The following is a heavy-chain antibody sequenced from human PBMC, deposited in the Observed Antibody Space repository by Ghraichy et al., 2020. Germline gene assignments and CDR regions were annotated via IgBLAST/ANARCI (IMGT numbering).Heavy chain of an antibody. CDR1: GFTFSSYS. V-gene: IGHV3-21*01. J-gene: IGHJ4*02. D-gene: IGHD6-19*01. CDR3: ASDVDIVATYVSSIAVAGTGRWEMRY. CDR2: ISSSSSYI. Sequence: GGSLRLSCAASGFTFSSYSMNWVRQAPGKGLEWVSSISSSSSYIYYADSVKGRFTISRDNAKNSLYLQMNSLRAEDTAVYYCASDVDIVATYVSSIAVAGTGRWEMRYWGQGTLVTVSS.